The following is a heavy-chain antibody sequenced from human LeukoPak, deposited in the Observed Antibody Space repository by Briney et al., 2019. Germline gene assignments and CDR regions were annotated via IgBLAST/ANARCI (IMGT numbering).Heavy chain of an antibody. D-gene: IGHD3-22*01. J-gene: IGHJ4*02. V-gene: IGHV3-30*01. Sequence: GRSLRLSCAASGFTFSSYAMLWVRQAPGKGLEWVAVISYDGSNKYYADSVKGRFTISRDNSKNTLYLQMNSLRAEDTAVYYCARDYYYDSSGYSPDYWGQGTLVTVSS. CDR3: ARDYYYDSSGYSPDY. CDR2: ISYDGSNK. CDR1: GFTFSSYA.